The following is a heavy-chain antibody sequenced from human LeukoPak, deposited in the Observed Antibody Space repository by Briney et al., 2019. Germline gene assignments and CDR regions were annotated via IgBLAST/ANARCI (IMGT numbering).Heavy chain of an antibody. J-gene: IGHJ4*02. CDR3: AKAYTSGWYFCFDY. D-gene: IGHD6-19*01. V-gene: IGHV3-23*01. CDR1: GFTSSSYA. CDR2: LSGSGGST. Sequence: GGSLRLSCTASGFTSSSYAMNWVRQAPGKGLEWVSGLSGSGGSTYYADSVKGRFTISRDNSKNTLYLQMNSLRVEDTAVYYCAKAYTSGWYFCFDYWGQGALVTVSS.